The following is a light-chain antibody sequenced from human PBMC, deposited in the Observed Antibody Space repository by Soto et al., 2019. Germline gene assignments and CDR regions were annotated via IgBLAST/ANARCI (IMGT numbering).Light chain of an antibody. CDR3: QQYRNWPRT. CDR2: GAS. CDR1: QSLSSSY. V-gene: IGKV3-15*01. J-gene: IGKJ1*01. Sequence: EIVLTQSPGTLSLSPGERATLSCRASQSLSSSYLAWYQQRSGQAPRLLIYGASTRATDMPGRFSGRGSGTEFTLTISSLQSEDYAVYYCQQYRNWPRTFGQGTKVHIK.